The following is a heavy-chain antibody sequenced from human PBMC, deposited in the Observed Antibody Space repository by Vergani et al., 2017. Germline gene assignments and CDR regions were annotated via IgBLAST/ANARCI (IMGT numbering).Heavy chain of an antibody. D-gene: IGHD2-21*02. V-gene: IGHV1-69*02. CDR3: ARSGDCLYYYGMDV. J-gene: IGHJ6*02. CDR2: IIPILGIA. CDR1: GGTFSSYT. Sequence: QVQLVQSGAEVKKPGSSVKVSCKASGGTFSSYTISWVRQAPGQGLEWMGRIIPILGIANYAQKFQGRVTITADKSTSTAYMELSSLRSEDTAVYYCARSGDCLYYYGMDVWGQGTTVTVSS.